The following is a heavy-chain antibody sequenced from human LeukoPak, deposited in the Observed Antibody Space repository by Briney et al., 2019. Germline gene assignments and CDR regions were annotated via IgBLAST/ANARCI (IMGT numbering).Heavy chain of an antibody. CDR1: GYSISSGYY. V-gene: IGHV4-38-2*01. J-gene: IGHJ4*02. D-gene: IGHD3-16*01. CDR3: GRNANRGGTFDY. Sequence: SETLSLTCAVSGYSISSGYYWGWIRQPPGKGLEWIGSIYHSGSTYYNPSLKSRVTISVDTSKNQFSLKLSSVTAADTAVYYCGRNANRGGTFDYWGQGTPVTVSS. CDR2: IYHSGST.